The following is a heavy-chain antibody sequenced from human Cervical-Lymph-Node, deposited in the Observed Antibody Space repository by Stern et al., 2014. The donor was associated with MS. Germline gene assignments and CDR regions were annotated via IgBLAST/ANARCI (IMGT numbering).Heavy chain of an antibody. D-gene: IGHD1-14*01. J-gene: IGHJ6*02. CDR1: GDTSNTDA. CDR3: ARGASSADWYKHGVDV. V-gene: IGHV1-69*06. Sequence: QVQLGQSGAEVQKPGSSVRVSCKASGDTSNTDAVHWVRQAPGQGLEWMGRIITVFGTPVYAQRFKGRVSIAADKSAATNYMELSSLTSDDTAVYYCARGASSADWYKHGVDVWGQGTTVTVSS. CDR2: IITVFGTP.